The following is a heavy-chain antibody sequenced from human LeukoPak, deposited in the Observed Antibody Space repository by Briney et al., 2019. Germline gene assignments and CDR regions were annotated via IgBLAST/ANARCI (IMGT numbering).Heavy chain of an antibody. CDR3: ARLLEGYGDYEYYFDY. CDR1: GYSFTSYW. Sequence: GESLKISCKGSGYSFTSYWTGWVRQMPGKGLEWMGIIYPGDSDTRYSPSFQGQVTISADKSISTAYLQWSSLKASDTAMYYCARLLEGYGDYEYYFDYWGQGTLVTVSS. D-gene: IGHD4-17*01. V-gene: IGHV5-51*01. CDR2: IYPGDSDT. J-gene: IGHJ4*02.